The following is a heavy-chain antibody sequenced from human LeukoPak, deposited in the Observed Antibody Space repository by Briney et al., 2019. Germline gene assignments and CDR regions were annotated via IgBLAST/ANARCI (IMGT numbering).Heavy chain of an antibody. J-gene: IGHJ4*02. Sequence: GGSLRLSCAASGFTVSSNYMGWVRQAPGKGLEWVSVIYSGGSTYYADSVKGRFTISRDNSKNTLYLQMNSLRAEDTAVYYCARGGGTYYYDSSGYHFDYWGQGTLVTVSS. CDR2: IYSGGST. V-gene: IGHV3-53*01. D-gene: IGHD3-22*01. CDR3: ARGGGTYYYDSSGYHFDY. CDR1: GFTVSSNY.